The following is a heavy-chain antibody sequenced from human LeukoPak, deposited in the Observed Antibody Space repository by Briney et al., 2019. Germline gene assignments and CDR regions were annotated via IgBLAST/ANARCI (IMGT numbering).Heavy chain of an antibody. D-gene: IGHD3-22*01. V-gene: IGHV3-23*01. J-gene: IGHJ6*03. Sequence: GGSLRLSCVASGFTFTNHGMSWVRQTPGKGLEWVSTISGSGYNTYYADSVKGRFTISRDSSKNTLFLQMNGLRPEDTAVYYCAKGAEEGVVITAVYYYTMDVWGKGPRSPSP. CDR2: ISGSGYNT. CDR3: AKGAEEGVVITAVYYYTMDV. CDR1: GFTFTNHG.